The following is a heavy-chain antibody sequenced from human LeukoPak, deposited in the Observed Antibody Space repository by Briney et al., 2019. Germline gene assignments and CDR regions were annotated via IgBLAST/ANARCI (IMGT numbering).Heavy chain of an antibody. J-gene: IGHJ3*02. V-gene: IGHV4-39*01. CDR3: ARHSSRDAFDI. CDR1: GGSSSSTSYY. CDR2: IYYSGST. Sequence: SHILLSNCTVAGGSSSSTSYYCNWLRKPPWKPLKWIGSIYYSGSTYYNPSLKSRVTISVDTSKNQFSLKLSSVTAADTAVYYCARHSSRDAFDIWGQGTMVTVSS.